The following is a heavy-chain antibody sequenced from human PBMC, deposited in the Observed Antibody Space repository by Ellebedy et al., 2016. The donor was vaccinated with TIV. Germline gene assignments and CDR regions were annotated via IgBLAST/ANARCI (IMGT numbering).Heavy chain of an antibody. V-gene: IGHV1-69*06. D-gene: IGHD3-22*01. Sequence: AASVKVSCKASGGTFSSYAISWVRQAPGQGLEWMGGIIPIFGTANYAQKFQGRVTITADKSTSTAYMGLSSLRSEDTAVYYCASYGGYYSDYWGQGTLVTVSS. CDR3: ASYGGYYSDY. CDR1: GGTFSSYA. CDR2: IIPIFGTA. J-gene: IGHJ4*02.